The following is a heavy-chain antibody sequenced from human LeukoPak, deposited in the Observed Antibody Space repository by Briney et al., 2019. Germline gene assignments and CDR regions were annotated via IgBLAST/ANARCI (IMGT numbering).Heavy chain of an antibody. CDR3: VTYYFDSSGYYHDY. CDR2: TRNKANSYTT. D-gene: IGHD3-22*01. CDR1: GFSFSDQY. V-gene: IGHV3-72*01. Sequence: GGSQRLSCAASGFSFSDQYMDWVRQAPGKGLEWVGLTRNKANSYTTEYAASAKGRFTISRDDSRNSLFLQMNSLKTEDTAVYYCVTYYFDSSGYYHDYWGQGTLVTVSS. J-gene: IGHJ4*02.